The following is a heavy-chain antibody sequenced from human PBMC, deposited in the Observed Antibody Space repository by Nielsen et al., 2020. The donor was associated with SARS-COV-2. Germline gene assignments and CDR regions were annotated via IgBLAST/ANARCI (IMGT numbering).Heavy chain of an antibody. J-gene: IGHJ4*02. CDR3: ARTQVGATPYFDY. D-gene: IGHD1-26*01. CDR1: GFTFSSYA. V-gene: IGHV3-21*01. Sequence: GGSLRLSCAASGFTFSSYAMSWVRQAPGKGLEWVSSISSSSSYIYYADSVKGRFTISRDNAKNSLYLQMNSLRAEDTAVYYCARTQVGATPYFDYWGQGTLVTVSS. CDR2: ISSSSSYI.